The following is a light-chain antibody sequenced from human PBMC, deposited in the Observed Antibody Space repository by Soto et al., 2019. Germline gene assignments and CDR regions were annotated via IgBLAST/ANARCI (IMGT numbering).Light chain of an antibody. Sequence: QSVLTQPPSVSGAPGQRVTISCTGNNSNLGAGYDVHWYQQLPGAAPKLVIFGNRNRPSGVPERFSGSKSGTSASLAITGLQAEDEADYYCQSCDSSLSGSGVFGNGTKVTVL. CDR2: GNR. CDR1: NSNLGAGYD. V-gene: IGLV1-40*01. CDR3: QSCDSSLSGSGV. J-gene: IGLJ1*01.